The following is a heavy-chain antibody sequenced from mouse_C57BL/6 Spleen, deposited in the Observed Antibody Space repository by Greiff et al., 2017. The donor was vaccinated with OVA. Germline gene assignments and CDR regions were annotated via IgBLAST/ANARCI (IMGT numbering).Heavy chain of an antibody. CDR3: ARHDLLLWYFDV. V-gene: IGHV1-62-2*01. D-gene: IGHD2-10*01. J-gene: IGHJ1*03. Sequence: VMLVESGPELLKPGASVKLSCTSSGYTFTEYTIHWVKQRSGSGLGWIGWFYPGSGSIKYNEQFKDKATLTADKSSSTVYMELSRLTSEDSAVYFCARHDLLLWYFDVWGTGTTVTVSS. CDR2: FYPGSGSI. CDR1: GYTFTEYT.